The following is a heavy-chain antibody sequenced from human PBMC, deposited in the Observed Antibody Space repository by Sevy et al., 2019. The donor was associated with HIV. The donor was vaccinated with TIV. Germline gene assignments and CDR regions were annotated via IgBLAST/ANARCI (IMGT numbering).Heavy chain of an antibody. J-gene: IGHJ6*02. D-gene: IGHD6-13*01. CDR1: GGSISSYY. V-gene: IGHV4-4*07. Sequence: SETLSLTCTVSGGSISSYYWNWIRQPAGKGLEWIGRIYTSGSTNYNPSLKSRVTMSVDTSKNQFSLKLSSVTAADTAVYYCARDGGIAAAGTADYYYGMDVWGQGTTVTVSS. CDR3: ARDGGIAAAGTADYYYGMDV. CDR2: IYTSGST.